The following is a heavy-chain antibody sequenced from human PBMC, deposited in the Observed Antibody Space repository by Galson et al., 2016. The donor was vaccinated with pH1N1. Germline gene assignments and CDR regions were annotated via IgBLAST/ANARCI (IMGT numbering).Heavy chain of an antibody. CDR2: IKQDGSEK. V-gene: IGHV3-7*01. Sequence: SLRLSCADSGFTFSSYWMSWVRQAPGKGLEWVANIKQDGSEKYYVDSVKGRFTISRDNAKNSLYLQMNSLRAEDTAVYYCAREMRFGELGVWFDPWSQGTLVTVSS. J-gene: IGHJ5*02. D-gene: IGHD3-10*01. CDR1: GFTFSSYW. CDR3: AREMRFGELGVWFDP.